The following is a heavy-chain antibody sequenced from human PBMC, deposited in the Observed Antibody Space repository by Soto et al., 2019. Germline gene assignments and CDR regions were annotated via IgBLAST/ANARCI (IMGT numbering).Heavy chain of an antibody. J-gene: IGHJ6*02. CDR2: IIPIFGTA. CDR3: ARYQYYYGSGSFPLPGYGMDA. V-gene: IGHV1-69*13. D-gene: IGHD3-10*01. CDR1: GGTFSSYA. Sequence: SVKVSCKASGGTFSSYAISWVRQAPGQGLEWMGGIIPIFGTANYAQKFQGRVTITADESTSTAYMELSSLRSEDTAVYYCARYQYYYGSGSFPLPGYGMDAWGQGTTVTVSS.